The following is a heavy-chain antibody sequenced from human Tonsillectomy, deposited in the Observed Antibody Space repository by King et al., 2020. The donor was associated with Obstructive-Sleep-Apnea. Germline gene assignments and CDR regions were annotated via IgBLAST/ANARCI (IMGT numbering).Heavy chain of an antibody. V-gene: IGHV3-30-3*01. CDR1: GFSFSGYA. CDR3: ARECGGDCFEDAFDI. CDR2: ISYDGINK. Sequence: QVQLVESGGGVVQPGRSLRLSCAASGFSFSGYAMHWVRQAPGKGLEWVAIISYDGINKYYADSVKGRFTISRDNSKNTLYLQMNSLRAEDTAVYYCARECGGDCFEDAFDIWGQGTMVTVSS. D-gene: IGHD2-21*02. J-gene: IGHJ3*02.